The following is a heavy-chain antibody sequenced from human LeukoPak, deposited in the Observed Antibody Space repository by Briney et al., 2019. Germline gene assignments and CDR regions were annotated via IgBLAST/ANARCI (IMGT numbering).Heavy chain of an antibody. D-gene: IGHD3-22*01. CDR3: ARGCNYYDSSGYGPNYYYYYMDV. Sequence: GGSLRLSCAASGFTFDGYGMSWVRQAPGQGLEWVSVINWSGGSTGYADSLKGRFTISRDNATSSVYLQMNSLRAQDTAFYYCARGCNYYDSSGYGPNYYYYYMDVWGKGTTVTVSS. CDR1: GFTFDGYG. CDR2: INWSGGST. J-gene: IGHJ6*03. V-gene: IGHV3-20*04.